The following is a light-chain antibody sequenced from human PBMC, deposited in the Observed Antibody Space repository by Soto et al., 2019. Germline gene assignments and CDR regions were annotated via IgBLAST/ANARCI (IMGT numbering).Light chain of an antibody. CDR2: DVS. CDR3: SSYTTSNTYV. Sequence: QSVLTQPPSVSGSPGQSVAISCTGTGSDVGSNNRVSWYQQPPGSAPKLIIYDVSNRPSAIPDRSSGSKSANTASLTISGLQTEDEAGYYCSSYTTSNTYVFGTGTKVTVL. CDR1: GSDVGSNNR. J-gene: IGLJ1*01. V-gene: IGLV2-18*02.